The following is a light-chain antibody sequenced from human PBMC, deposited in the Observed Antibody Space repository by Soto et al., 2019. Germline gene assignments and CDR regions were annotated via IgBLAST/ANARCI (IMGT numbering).Light chain of an antibody. V-gene: IGKV3-15*01. CDR3: QQRGEWPPGAT. CDR1: QSVSND. J-gene: IGKJ5*01. CDR2: GAS. Sequence: ERVMTQSPATLSVSPGERATLSCRASQSVSNDLAWYQQKPGQGPRLLIYGASTRATGIPARFSGSGSGTEFTLTISSLQSEDFAVYYCQQRGEWPPGATFGQGTRLEIK.